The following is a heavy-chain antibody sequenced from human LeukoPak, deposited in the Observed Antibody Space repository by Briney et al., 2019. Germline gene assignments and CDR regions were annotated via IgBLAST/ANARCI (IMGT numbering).Heavy chain of an antibody. Sequence: GRSLRLSCAASGYTFTSYYMHWVRQAPGQGLEWMGIINPSGGSTSYAQKFQGRVTMTRDMSTSTVYVELSSLRSEDTAVYYCARERRVGATNPFDYWGQGTLVTVSS. D-gene: IGHD1-26*01. V-gene: IGHV1-46*01. J-gene: IGHJ4*02. CDR1: GYTFTSYY. CDR2: INPSGGST. CDR3: ARERRVGATNPFDY.